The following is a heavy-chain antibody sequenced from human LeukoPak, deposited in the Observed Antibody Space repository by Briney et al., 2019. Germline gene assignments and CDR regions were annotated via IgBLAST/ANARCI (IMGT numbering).Heavy chain of an antibody. Sequence: SETLSLTCTVSGGFISNYYWSWIRQPPGKGLEWIGYIYYSGSTNYNPSLKSRVTISVDTSKNQFSLKLSSVTAADTAVYYCARLIQTYYDSGWFDPWGQGTLVTVSS. V-gene: IGHV4-59*08. D-gene: IGHD5-12*01. CDR1: GGFISNYY. CDR2: IYYSGST. CDR3: ARLIQTYYDSGWFDP. J-gene: IGHJ5*02.